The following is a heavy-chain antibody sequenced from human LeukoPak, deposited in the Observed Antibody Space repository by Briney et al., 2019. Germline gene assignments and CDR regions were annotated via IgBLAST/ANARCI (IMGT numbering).Heavy chain of an antibody. J-gene: IGHJ4*02. CDR1: GFTFSSYS. Sequence: QPGGSLRLSCAASGFTFSSYSMNWVRQAPGKGLEWVSYISSSSSTIYYADSVKGRFTISRGNAKNSLYLQMNSLRAEDTAVYYCARDGKQWKKDFDYWGQGTLVTVSS. D-gene: IGHD6-19*01. V-gene: IGHV3-48*01. CDR2: ISSSSSTI. CDR3: ARDGKQWKKDFDY.